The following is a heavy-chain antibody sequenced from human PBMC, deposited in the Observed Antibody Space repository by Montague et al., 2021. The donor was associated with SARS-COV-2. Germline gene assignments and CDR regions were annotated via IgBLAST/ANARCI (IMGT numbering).Heavy chain of an antibody. J-gene: IGHJ6*02. V-gene: IGHV4-34*01. CDR3: ARVRAVPAAMRIFTLGRSYYGMDV. D-gene: IGHD2-2*01. CDR1: GGSFSGYY. Sequence: SETLFLTCAVYGGSFSGYYWSWIRQPPGRGLEWIGEINHSGSTNYNPSLKSRVTISVDTSKSQFSLNMSSVTAADTAVYYCARVRAVPAAMRIFTLGRSYYGMDVWGQGTTVTVSS. CDR2: INHSGST.